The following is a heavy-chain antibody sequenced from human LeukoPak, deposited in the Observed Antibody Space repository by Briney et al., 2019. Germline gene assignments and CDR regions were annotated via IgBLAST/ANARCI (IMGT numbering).Heavy chain of an antibody. J-gene: IGHJ3*01. CDR3: VRRIRGSSPASDF. Sequence: GGSLRLSCAASGFSLSDHAMDWVRQAPGKGLEWVARIRGKANGDSTEYAASVQGAFTISKDDSKNSLYLQMDGLKTEDTAVYYCVRRIRGSSPASDFWGQGTTVTVSS. CDR1: GFSLSDHA. CDR2: IRGKANGDST. V-gene: IGHV3-72*01. D-gene: IGHD2-15*01.